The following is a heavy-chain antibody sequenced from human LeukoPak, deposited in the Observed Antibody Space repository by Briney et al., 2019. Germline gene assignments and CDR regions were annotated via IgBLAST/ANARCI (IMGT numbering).Heavy chain of an antibody. Sequence: GGSLRLSCAASGFTFSSHAMSWVRQAPGKGLEWVSAISDNGADSYYADAVKGRFTISRDNSKNTLNLQLNSLRAEDTALYYCARASVVGAIPFDYWGQGTLVTVSS. J-gene: IGHJ4*02. CDR1: GFTFSSHA. D-gene: IGHD1-26*01. CDR2: ISDNGADS. V-gene: IGHV3-23*01. CDR3: ARASVVGAIPFDY.